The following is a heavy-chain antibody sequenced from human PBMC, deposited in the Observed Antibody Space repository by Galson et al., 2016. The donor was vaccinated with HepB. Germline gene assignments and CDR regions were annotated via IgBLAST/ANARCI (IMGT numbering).Heavy chain of an antibody. CDR2: VFYNGNT. V-gene: IGHV4-59*01. CDR3: ARIVGAGTLHWIDP. CDR1: GVSIDTYY. D-gene: IGHD2-21*01. J-gene: IGHJ5*02. Sequence: SETLSLTCTISGVSIDTYYWSWFRQPPGKGLEWIGFVFYNGNTNYNSSLKGRVTLSIDTSKKHFSLRLTSVTAADTAIYYCARIVGAGTLHWIDPWGQGTLVAGSS.